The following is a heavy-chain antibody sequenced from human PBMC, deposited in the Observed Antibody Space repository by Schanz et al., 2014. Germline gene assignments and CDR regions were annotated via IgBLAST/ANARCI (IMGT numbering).Heavy chain of an antibody. CDR1: GFGFDDYA. J-gene: IGHJ4*02. Sequence: EVQLVESGGGVVRPGGSLRLSCAASGFGFDDYAMSWVRQAPGKGLEWVANINQDGSEKYYVDSVKGRFTISRDNAKNSLYLQMNGLRAEDTAVYYCAKDLISGWSGFDYGGQGTLVTVSS. D-gene: IGHD6-19*01. CDR3: AKDLISGWSGFDY. V-gene: IGHV3-7*01. CDR2: INQDGSEK.